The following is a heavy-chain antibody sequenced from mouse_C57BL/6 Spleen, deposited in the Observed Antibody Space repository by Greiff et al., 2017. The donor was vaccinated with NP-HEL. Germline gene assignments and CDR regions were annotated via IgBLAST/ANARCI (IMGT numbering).Heavy chain of an antibody. V-gene: IGHV1-64*01. CDR3: AIMPSFTPSFDY. Sequence: QVQLQQPGAELVKPGASVKLSCKASGYTFTSYWMHWVKQRPGQGLEWIGMIHPNSGSTNYNEKFKSKATLTVDKSSSTAYMQLSSLTSEDSAVYYCAIMPSFTPSFDYWGQGTTLTVSS. D-gene: IGHD1-1*01. CDR2: IHPNSGST. J-gene: IGHJ2*01. CDR1: GYTFTSYW.